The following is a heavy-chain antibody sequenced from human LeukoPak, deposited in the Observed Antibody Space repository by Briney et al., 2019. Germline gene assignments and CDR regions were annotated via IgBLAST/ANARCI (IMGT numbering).Heavy chain of an antibody. J-gene: IGHJ4*02. CDR3: ARDLDPELLQLCDY. D-gene: IGHD1-7*01. CDR1: GYTFTGYY. V-gene: IGHV1-2*02. Sequence: GASVKVSCKASGYTFTGYYMHWVRQAPGQGLEWMGWINPNSGGTNYAQKFQGRVTMTRDTSISTAYMELSRLRSDDTAVYYCARDLDPELLQLCDYWDQGTLVTVSS. CDR2: INPNSGGT.